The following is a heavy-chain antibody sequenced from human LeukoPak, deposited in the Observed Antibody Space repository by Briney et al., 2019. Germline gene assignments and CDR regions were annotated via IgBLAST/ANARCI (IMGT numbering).Heavy chain of an antibody. CDR2: IYTSGST. V-gene: IGHV4-4*07. CDR1: GGSISSYY. Sequence: SETPSLTCTVSGGSISSYYWSWIRQPAGKGLEWIGRIYTSGSTNYNPSLKSRVTMSVDTSKNQFSLKLSSVTAADTAVYYCARVEYYYDSSGYYENDYWGQGTLVTVSS. CDR3: ARVEYYYDSSGYYENDY. D-gene: IGHD3-22*01. J-gene: IGHJ4*02.